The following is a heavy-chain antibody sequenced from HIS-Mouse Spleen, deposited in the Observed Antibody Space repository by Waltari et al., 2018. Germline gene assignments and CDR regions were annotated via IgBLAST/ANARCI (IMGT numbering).Heavy chain of an antibody. Sequence: EVQLVESGGGLVQPGGSLRLSCAASGFTFSSYWMSWVRQAPGKGLEWVDNKKQEGSGNDDVNTVKGRFTISRDNAKKSLYLQMNSLRAEDTAVYYCAREGDSGSYFDYWGQGTLVTVSS. J-gene: IGHJ4*02. V-gene: IGHV3-7*01. CDR2: KKQEGSGN. D-gene: IGHD1-26*01. CDR1: GFTFSSYW. CDR3: AREGDSGSYFDY.